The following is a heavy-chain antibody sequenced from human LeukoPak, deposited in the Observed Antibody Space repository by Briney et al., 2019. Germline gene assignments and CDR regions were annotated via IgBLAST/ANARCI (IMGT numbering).Heavy chain of an antibody. D-gene: IGHD3-10*01. CDR1: GDNISSNSAA. CDR2: TYYRSKYYF. J-gene: IGHJ3*01. V-gene: IGHV6-1*01. CDR3: ARLYEDYYGP. Sequence: SQTLSLTCAISGDNISSNSAAWNWVRQSPSRGLEWLGRTYYRSKYYFDYAVSVKSRITINPDTSKNQFSLKLSSVTAADTAVYYCARLYEDYYGPWGQGTMVTVSS.